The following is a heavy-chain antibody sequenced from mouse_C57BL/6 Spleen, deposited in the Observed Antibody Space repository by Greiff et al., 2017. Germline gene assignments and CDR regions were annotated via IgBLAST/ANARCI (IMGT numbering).Heavy chain of an antibody. CDR3: ARQGRMAPV. CDR2: ISSGGSYT. D-gene: IGHD1-1*01. J-gene: IGHJ1*03. V-gene: IGHV5-6*01. CDR1: GFTFSSYG. Sequence: EVKVVASWGDLVKPGGSLKLSCAASGFTFSSYGLSWVRQTPDKRLEWVATISSGGSYTYYPDSVKGRFTISRDNAKNTLYLQMSSLKSEDTAMYYCARQGRMAPVWGTGTTVTVSS.